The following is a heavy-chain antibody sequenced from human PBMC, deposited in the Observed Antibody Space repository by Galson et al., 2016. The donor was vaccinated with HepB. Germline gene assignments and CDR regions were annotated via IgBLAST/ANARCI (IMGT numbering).Heavy chain of an antibody. CDR3: AHVFSGWWFEN. CDR1: GFSLSTSGLC. CDR2: IDWDDDK. Sequence: PALVKPTQTLTLTCTFSGFSLSTSGLCVSWLRQPPGKALEWLALIDWDDDKYYSTSLKTRLTISKDTSTNQVFLTMTNMDPVDTGTYYCAHVFSGWWFENWGQGALVTVSS. D-gene: IGHD6-19*01. V-gene: IGHV2-70*13. J-gene: IGHJ4*02.